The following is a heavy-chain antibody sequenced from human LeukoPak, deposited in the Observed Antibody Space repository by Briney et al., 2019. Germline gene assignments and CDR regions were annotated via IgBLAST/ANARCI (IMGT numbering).Heavy chain of an antibody. CDR3: ARGQGSLDY. Sequence: GGSPRLSCAASGFTFSSYGMSWVRQAPGKGLEWVSSISSSSSYIYYADSVKGRFTISRDNAKNSLYLQMNSLGAEDTAVYYCARGQGSLDYWGQGTLVTVSS. CDR1: GFTFSSYG. V-gene: IGHV3-21*01. D-gene: IGHD6-13*01. J-gene: IGHJ4*02. CDR2: ISSSSSYI.